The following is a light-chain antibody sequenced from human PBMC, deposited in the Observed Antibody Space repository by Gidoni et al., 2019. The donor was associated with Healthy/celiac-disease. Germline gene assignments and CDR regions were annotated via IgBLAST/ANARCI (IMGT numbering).Light chain of an antibody. CDR3: QSADSSGTYVV. CDR2: KDS. CDR1: ALPKQY. J-gene: IGLJ2*01. Sequence: YELTQPPSVSGSTGQTARITCSGDALPKQYAYWYQQKPGQAPVLVIYKDSERPSGIPERFSGSSSGTTVTLTLSGVQAEDEADYYCQSADSSGTYVVFGGGTTLTVL. V-gene: IGLV3-25*03.